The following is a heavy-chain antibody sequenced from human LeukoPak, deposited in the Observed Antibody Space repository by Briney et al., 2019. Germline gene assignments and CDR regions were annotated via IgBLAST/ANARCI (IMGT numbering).Heavy chain of an antibody. D-gene: IGHD4/OR15-4a*01. CDR1: GFTVSSYS. J-gene: IGHJ4*02. Sequence: PGGSLRLSWAASGFTVSSYSMNWGRQAPGEGREWVSYISSSSSTIYYADSVKGRFTISRDNAKNSLYLQMNSLRAEDTAVYYCARGGLTMVTYWGQGTLVTVSS. CDR3: ARGGLTMVTY. V-gene: IGHV3-48*04. CDR2: ISSSSSTI.